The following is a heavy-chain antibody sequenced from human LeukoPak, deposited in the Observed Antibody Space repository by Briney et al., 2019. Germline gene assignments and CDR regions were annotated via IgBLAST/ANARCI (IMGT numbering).Heavy chain of an antibody. Sequence: SETLSLTCTVSGGSISSSSYYWGWIRQPPGKGLEWIGSIYYSGSTYYNPSLKSRVTISVDTSKNQFSLKLSSVTAADTAVYYCARYERGIQLWFDAFDIWGQGTMVTVSS. CDR2: IYYSGST. J-gene: IGHJ3*02. CDR1: GGSISSSSYY. D-gene: IGHD5-18*01. V-gene: IGHV4-39*01. CDR3: ARYERGIQLWFDAFDI.